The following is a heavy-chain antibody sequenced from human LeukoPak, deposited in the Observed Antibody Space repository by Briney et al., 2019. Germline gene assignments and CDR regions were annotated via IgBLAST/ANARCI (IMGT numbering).Heavy chain of an antibody. D-gene: IGHD3-22*01. Sequence: PGGSLRPSCAASGFTFRSYAMSCVRQAPGQGLEWVSSISGGGGGTYYANSVKGRFTISRDNSKNTLYLQMNSLRAEDMAVYYCAKGDYYDPKFDYWGQGTLVTVSS. CDR2: ISGGGGGT. CDR3: AKGDYYDPKFDY. J-gene: IGHJ4*02. V-gene: IGHV3-23*01. CDR1: GFTFRSYA.